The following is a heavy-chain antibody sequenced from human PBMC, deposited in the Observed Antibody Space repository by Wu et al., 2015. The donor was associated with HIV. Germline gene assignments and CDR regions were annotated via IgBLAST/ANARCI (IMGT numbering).Heavy chain of an antibody. CDR3: ARHLTNSWIDP. CDR1: GYSISSGYY. D-gene: IGHD1-1*01. V-gene: IGHV4-38-2*01. J-gene: IGHJ5*02. CDR2: IYHSGST. Sequence: QVQLQESGPGLVKPSETLSLTCAVSGYSISSGYYWGWIRQPPGKGLEWIGSIYHSGSTYYNPSLKSRVTISVDTSKNQFSLKLSSVTAADTAVYYCARHLTNSWIDPWGQGTLVTVSS.